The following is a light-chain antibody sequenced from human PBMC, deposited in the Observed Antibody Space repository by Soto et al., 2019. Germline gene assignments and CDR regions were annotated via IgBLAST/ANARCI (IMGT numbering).Light chain of an antibody. V-gene: IGLV2-23*02. J-gene: IGLJ1*01. CDR3: CSYAGSSTYV. CDR1: SSDVGSYNL. CDR2: EVS. Sequence: SVLPQPASVSVSPGQSITISCTGTSSDVGSYNLVSWYQQHPGKAPKVMIYEVSKRPSGVPNRFSGSKSGNTASLTISGLQAEDEADYYCCSYAGSSTYVFGTGTKVTVL.